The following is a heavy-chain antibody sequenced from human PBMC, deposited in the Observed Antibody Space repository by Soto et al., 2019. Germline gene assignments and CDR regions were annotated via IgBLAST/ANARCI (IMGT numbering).Heavy chain of an antibody. J-gene: IGHJ5*02. CDR3: ARGSSVYSGYDYNWFDP. CDR2: IKQDGSEK. D-gene: IGHD5-12*01. Sequence: EVQLVESGGGLVQPGGSLRLSCAASGFTFSSYWMSWVRQAPGKGLEWVANIKQDGSEKYYVDSVKGRFTISRDNAKNSLYLQMNGLRAEDTAVYYCARGSSVYSGYDYNWFDPWGQGTLVTVSS. CDR1: GFTFSSYW. V-gene: IGHV3-7*01.